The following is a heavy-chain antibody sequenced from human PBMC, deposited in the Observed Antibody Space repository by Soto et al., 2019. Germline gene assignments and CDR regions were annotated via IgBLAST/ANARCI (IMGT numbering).Heavy chain of an antibody. D-gene: IGHD5-18*01. Sequence: SETLSLTCTVSGGSISSSSYYWSWIRQPPGRGLEWIGYISYSGSTNYNPSLKSRVTISVDTSKNQFSLKLSSVTAADTAVYYCARRYGKNAFDIWGQGTMVTVSS. V-gene: IGHV4-61*01. CDR3: ARRYGKNAFDI. CDR2: ISYSGST. J-gene: IGHJ3*02. CDR1: GGSISSSSYY.